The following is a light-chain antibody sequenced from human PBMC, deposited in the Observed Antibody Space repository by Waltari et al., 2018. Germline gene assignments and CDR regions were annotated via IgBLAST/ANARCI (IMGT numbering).Light chain of an antibody. CDR1: QSVLFTSKNKNY. CDR2: WAS. CDR3: QQYYNSPRT. V-gene: IGKV4-1*01. Sequence: DIVMTQSQDYIAVSVGERATISCKSSQSVLFTSKNKNYLDWYQQKPGQPPKLLISWASTRESGVPDRFSGSGSGTDFTLTISSLQAEDVAVYFCQQYYNSPRTFGQGTKVEIK. J-gene: IGKJ1*01.